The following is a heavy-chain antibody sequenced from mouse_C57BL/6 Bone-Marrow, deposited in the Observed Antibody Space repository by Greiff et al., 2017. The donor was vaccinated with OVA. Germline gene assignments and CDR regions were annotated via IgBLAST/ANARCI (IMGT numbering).Heavy chain of an antibody. CDR2: IYPSDSET. J-gene: IGHJ2*01. CDR3: ARFYNGSSVDD. V-gene: IGHV1-61*01. D-gene: IGHD1-1*01. CDR1: GYTFTSYW. Sequence: QVQLQQPGAELVRPGSSVKLSCKASGYTFTSYWMDWVKQRPGQGLEWIGNIYPSDSETHYNQKFKDKATLTVDKSSSTAYMQLSSLTSEDSAVYDCARFYNGSSVDDWGQGTTLTVSS.